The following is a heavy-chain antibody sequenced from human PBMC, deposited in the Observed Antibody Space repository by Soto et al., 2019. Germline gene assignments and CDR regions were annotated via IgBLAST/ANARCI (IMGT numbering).Heavy chain of an antibody. CDR1: GGTFSSYA. Sequence: QVQLVQSGAEVKKPGSSVKVSCKASGGTFSSYAISWVRQAPGQGLEWMGGIIPIFGTANYAQKFQGRVTSTEDESTSTTYMELSSLRSEDTAVYYCASSEIGGATSVLDAFDIWGQGTMVTVSS. V-gene: IGHV1-69*01. CDR2: IIPIFGTA. CDR3: ASSEIGGATSVLDAFDI. D-gene: IGHD1-26*01. J-gene: IGHJ3*02.